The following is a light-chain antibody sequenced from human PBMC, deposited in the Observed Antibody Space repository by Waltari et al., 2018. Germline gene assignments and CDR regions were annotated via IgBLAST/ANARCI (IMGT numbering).Light chain of an antibody. Sequence: QSALTQPASVSGSPGQSIPISCPGTSSDVGGYNYVSWYQQHPGKAPKLMIYDVSNRPSGVSNRFSGSKSGNTASLTISGLQAEDEADYYCSSYTSSSTWVLGGGTKLTVL. CDR2: DVS. J-gene: IGLJ3*02. CDR3: SSYTSSSTWV. CDR1: SSDVGGYNY. V-gene: IGLV2-14*01.